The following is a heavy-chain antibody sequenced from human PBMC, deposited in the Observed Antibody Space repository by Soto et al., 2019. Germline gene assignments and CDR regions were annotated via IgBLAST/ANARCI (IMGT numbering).Heavy chain of an antibody. D-gene: IGHD6-19*01. J-gene: IGHJ4*02. CDR2: ICDDGSNK. CDR1: GFTFSSYG. CDR3: ARESSGWTYYFDY. V-gene: IGHV3-33*01. Sequence: QVQLVESGGGVVQPGRSLRLSCAASGFTFSSYGMHWVRQAPGKGLEWVAVICDDGSNKDYADSVKGRFTISRDNSKNTMYLQMNSLRGEDTAVYYCARESSGWTYYFDYWGQGTLVTVSS.